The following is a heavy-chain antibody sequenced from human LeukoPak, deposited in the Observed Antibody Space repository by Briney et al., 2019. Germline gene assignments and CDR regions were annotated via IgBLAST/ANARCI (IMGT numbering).Heavy chain of an antibody. J-gene: IGHJ4*02. Sequence: PGGSLRLSCAASGFTFSSYTMSWVRRAPGKGLEWVSYISSSSSTIYYADSVKGRLTISRDNAKNSLYLQMNSLREEDTAVYYCARDNGNGYCDYWGQGTLVTVSS. CDR2: ISSSSSTI. V-gene: IGHV3-48*02. CDR1: GFTFSSYT. D-gene: IGHD4-23*01. CDR3: ARDNGNGYCDY.